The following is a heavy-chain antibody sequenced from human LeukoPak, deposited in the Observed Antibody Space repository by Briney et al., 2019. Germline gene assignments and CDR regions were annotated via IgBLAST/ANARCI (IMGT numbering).Heavy chain of an antibody. CDR3: ARENSYYDSSGNYYGSGYFDY. CDR2: IYHSGST. CDR1: GFTFSSYG. J-gene: IGHJ4*02. Sequence: GSLRLSCAASGFTFSSYGMHWVRQPPGKGLEWIGEIYHSGSTNYNPSLKSRVTISVDKSKNQFSLKLSSVTAADTAVYYCARENSYYDSSGNYYGSGYFDYWGQGTLVTVSS. D-gene: IGHD3-22*01. V-gene: IGHV4-4*02.